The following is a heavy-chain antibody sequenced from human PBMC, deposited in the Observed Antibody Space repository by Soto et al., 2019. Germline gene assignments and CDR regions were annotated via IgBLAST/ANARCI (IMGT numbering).Heavy chain of an antibody. D-gene: IGHD6-19*01. CDR1: GDSISSSNYF. Sequence: SETLSLTCTVSGDSISSSNYFWGWIRQPPGKGLEWIGTIFYSGSTYYNPSLKSRVTISVDTSKNQFSLKLTSVTAADTALYYCARRYGWLYFDYWGQGSLVTVSS. V-gene: IGHV4-39*01. CDR2: IFYSGST. J-gene: IGHJ4*02. CDR3: ARRYGWLYFDY.